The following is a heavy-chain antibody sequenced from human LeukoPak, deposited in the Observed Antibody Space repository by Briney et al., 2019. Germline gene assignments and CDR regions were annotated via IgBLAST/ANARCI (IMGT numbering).Heavy chain of an antibody. J-gene: IGHJ3*02. CDR3: TRHDGCSGGSCYPDDAFDI. Sequence: PGGSLRLSCAASGFTFSGSAMHWVRQASGKGLEWVGRIRSRANSYATAYAASVKGRFTIYRDDSKNTAYLKMNSLKTEDTAVYYCTRHDGCSGGSCYPDDAFDIWGQGTMVTVSS. CDR2: IRSRANSYAT. CDR1: GFTFSGSA. D-gene: IGHD2-15*01. V-gene: IGHV3-73*01.